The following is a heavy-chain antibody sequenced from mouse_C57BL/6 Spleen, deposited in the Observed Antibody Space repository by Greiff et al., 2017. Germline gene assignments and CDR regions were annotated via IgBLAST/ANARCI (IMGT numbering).Heavy chain of an antibody. CDR2: IWTGRGT. J-gene: IGHJ3*01. CDR1: GFSLTSYA. Sequence: QVQLQQSGPGLVAPSQSLSITCTASGFSLTSYAISWVRQPPGKGLEWLGVIWTGRGTNYNSARKSRLSISKDNSKSQVFLKMNSLQTDDTARYYCARDDYGVWFACWGQGTLVTVSA. V-gene: IGHV2-9-1*01. CDR3: ARDDYGVWFAC. D-gene: IGHD2-4*01.